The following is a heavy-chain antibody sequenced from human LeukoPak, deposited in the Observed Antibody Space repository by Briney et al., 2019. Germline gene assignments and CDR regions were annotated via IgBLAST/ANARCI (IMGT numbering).Heavy chain of an antibody. CDR1: GLTFSDYY. Sequence: GGSLRLPCAVSGLTFSDYYMSWTRQAPGKGPELVSYISPSGSSIFYVDSVKGRFTISRDNSKNTLYLQMNSLRAEATAVYYCAKERESNYFDYWGQGTLVTVSS. D-gene: IGHD5-24*01. V-gene: IGHV3-11*04. J-gene: IGHJ4*02. CDR3: AKERESNYFDY. CDR2: ISPSGSSI.